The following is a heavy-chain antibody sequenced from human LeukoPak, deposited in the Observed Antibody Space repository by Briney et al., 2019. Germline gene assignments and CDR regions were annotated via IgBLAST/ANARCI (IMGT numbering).Heavy chain of an antibody. Sequence: PGGSLRLSCAASGFTFSSYAMHWVRQAPGKGLEWVAVISYDGSNKYYADSVKGRFTISRGNSKNTLYLQMNSLRAEDTAVYYCARDGQFLVMQDAFDIWGQGTMVTVSS. V-gene: IGHV3-30-3*01. D-gene: IGHD3-9*01. J-gene: IGHJ3*02. CDR2: ISYDGSNK. CDR3: ARDGQFLVMQDAFDI. CDR1: GFTFSSYA.